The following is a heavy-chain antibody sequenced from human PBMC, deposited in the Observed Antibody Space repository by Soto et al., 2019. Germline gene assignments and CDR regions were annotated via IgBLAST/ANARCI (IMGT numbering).Heavy chain of an antibody. Sequence: QAQLVQSGPEVKKPGASVKVSCKASGYRFTSYGISWVRQAPGQGLEWLGWISAYDDNTKYAQTLQGRVSMSTYTSTNTAYMELRSLRSDDTAMYYCARGGYYDSSGSRNYHYYGMNVWGQGTTVPVSS. J-gene: IGHJ6*02. V-gene: IGHV1-18*01. CDR3: ARGGYYDSSGSRNYHYYGMNV. D-gene: IGHD3-22*01. CDR1: GYRFTSYG. CDR2: ISAYDDNT.